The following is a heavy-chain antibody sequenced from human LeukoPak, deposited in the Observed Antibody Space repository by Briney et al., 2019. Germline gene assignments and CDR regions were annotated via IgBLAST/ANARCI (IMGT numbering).Heavy chain of an antibody. CDR1: GDSVSSNSAA. CDR3: ARVEAVAGTCWFDP. D-gene: IGHD6-19*01. J-gene: IGHJ5*02. V-gene: IGHV6-1*01. CDR2: TYYRSKWYN. Sequence: SQTLSLTCAISGDSVSSNSAAWNWIRQSPSRGLEWLGRTYYRSKWYNDYAVSVKSRITINPDTSKDQFSLQLNSVTPEDTAVYYCARVEAVAGTCWFDPWGQGTLVTVSS.